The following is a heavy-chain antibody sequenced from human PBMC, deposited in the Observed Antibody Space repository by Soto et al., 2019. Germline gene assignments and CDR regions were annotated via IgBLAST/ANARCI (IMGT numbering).Heavy chain of an antibody. CDR3: ARGTLFRGGDSDYDH. J-gene: IGHJ4*02. CDR2: IIPVLGTI. Sequence: QVQLVQSGAELKKPGSSVNVSCKASGGTFSSYGFNWVRQAPGQVLEWMGGIIPVLGTINYALKFQGRVTITADKSTNTVYMDVSSLRSEDTALYYCARGTLFRGGDSDYDHWGLGTLVTVSS. D-gene: IGHD2-21*02. V-gene: IGHV1-69*06. CDR1: GGTFSSYG.